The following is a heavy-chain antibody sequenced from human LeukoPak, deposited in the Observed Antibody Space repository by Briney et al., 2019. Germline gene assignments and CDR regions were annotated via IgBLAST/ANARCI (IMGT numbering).Heavy chain of an antibody. J-gene: IGHJ5*02. CDR1: GGSISGYY. V-gene: IGHV4-4*07. D-gene: IGHD3-22*01. CDR2: IYTSGST. CDR3: ARDHSYYDSSEGWFDP. Sequence: SETLSLTCTVSGGSISGYYWSWVRQPVGKGLEWIGHIYTSGSTNYNPSLKSRVTISVDTSKNQFSLKLSSVTAADTAVYYCARDHSYYDSSEGWFDPWGQGTLVTVSS.